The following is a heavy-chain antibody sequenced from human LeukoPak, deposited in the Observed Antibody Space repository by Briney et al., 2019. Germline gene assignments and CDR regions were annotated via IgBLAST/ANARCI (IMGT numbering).Heavy chain of an antibody. CDR3: ARGEWLAHYFDY. Sequence: PSETLSLTCTVSGGSISSSSYYWGWIRQPPGKGLEWIGSIYYSGSTYYNPSLKSRVTISVDTSKNPFSLKLSSVTAADTAVYYCARGEWLAHYFDYWRQGTLVTVSS. CDR2: IYYSGST. CDR1: GGSISSSSYY. V-gene: IGHV4-39*01. J-gene: IGHJ4*02. D-gene: IGHD6-19*01.